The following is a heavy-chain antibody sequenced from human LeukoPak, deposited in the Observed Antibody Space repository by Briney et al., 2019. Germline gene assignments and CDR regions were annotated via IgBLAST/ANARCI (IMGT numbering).Heavy chain of an antibody. Sequence: GGSLRLSCAASGFTVSSNYMSWVRQAPGKGLEWVSVIYSGGSTYYADSVKGRFTISRDNSKNTLYLQMNSLRGEDTAVYYCASSHAAMSWWGFGIWGQGTMVTVSS. V-gene: IGHV3-53*01. CDR2: IYSGGST. CDR3: ASSHAAMSWWGFGI. J-gene: IGHJ3*02. D-gene: IGHD2-2*01. CDR1: GFTVSSNY.